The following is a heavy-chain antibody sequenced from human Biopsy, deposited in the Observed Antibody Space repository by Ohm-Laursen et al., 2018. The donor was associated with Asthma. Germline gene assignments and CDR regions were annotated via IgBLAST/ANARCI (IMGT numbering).Heavy chain of an antibody. J-gene: IGHJ4*02. Sequence: SQTLSLTCSVSGDSIDSGDYSWTWIRQLPGVGLEWIGYIYRNGDTYYNPTLKNRVTISIDRSKNQFSLRRRSVTAADTAVYYCARGWNCGGDCYSLDSWGQGTLVTVSS. D-gene: IGHD2-21*02. CDR3: ARGWNCGGDCYSLDS. V-gene: IGHV4-30-2*06. CDR2: IYRNGDT. CDR1: GDSIDSGDYS.